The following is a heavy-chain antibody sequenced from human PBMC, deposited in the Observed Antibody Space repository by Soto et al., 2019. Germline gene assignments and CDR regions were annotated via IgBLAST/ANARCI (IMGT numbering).Heavy chain of an antibody. CDR3: AKAVAITRKLIDY. Sequence: GGSLRLSCAASGFTFSSYAMSWVRQAPGKGLEWVSGISGNGGSTYYADSVKGRFTISRDSSKNTLYLGMNSLRAEDTAVYYCAKAVAITRKLIDYWGQGTLVTVSS. CDR1: GFTFSSYA. CDR2: ISGNGGST. J-gene: IGHJ4*02. D-gene: IGHD3-3*01. V-gene: IGHV3-23*01.